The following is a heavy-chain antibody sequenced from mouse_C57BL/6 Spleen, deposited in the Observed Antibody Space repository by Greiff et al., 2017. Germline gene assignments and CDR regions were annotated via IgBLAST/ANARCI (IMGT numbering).Heavy chain of an antibody. CDR2: IRNKANNHAT. CDR3: TSTVVATRYFDV. Sequence: EVNLVESGGGLVQPGGSMKLSCAASGFTFSDAWMDWVRQSPEKGLEWVAEIRNKANNHATYYAESVKGRFTISRDDSKSSVYLQMNSVRAEDTGIYYCTSTVVATRYFDVWGTGTTVTVSS. J-gene: IGHJ1*03. CDR1: GFTFSDAW. V-gene: IGHV6-6*01. D-gene: IGHD1-1*01.